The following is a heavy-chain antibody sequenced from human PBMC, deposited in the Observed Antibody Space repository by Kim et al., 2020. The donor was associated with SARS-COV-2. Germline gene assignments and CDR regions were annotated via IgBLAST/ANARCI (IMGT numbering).Heavy chain of an antibody. V-gene: IGHV1-69*13. D-gene: IGHD6-13*01. Sequence: SVKVSCKASAGSFSRNGISWVRQAPGQGLEFMGGVIPIVGSANYAQKFQGRVTITADESTSTAYLELSSLRSEDTAIYYCTAGEEHYFDDWGQETQVTVAP. CDR1: AGSFSRNG. J-gene: IGHJ4*02. CDR2: VIPIVGSA. CDR3: TAGEEHYFDD.